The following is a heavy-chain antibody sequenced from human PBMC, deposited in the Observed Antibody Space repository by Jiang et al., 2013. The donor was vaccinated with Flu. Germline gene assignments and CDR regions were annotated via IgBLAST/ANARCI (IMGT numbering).Heavy chain of an antibody. CDR1: GSTFSSYA. Sequence: QLLESGGGLVQPGGSLRLSCAASGSTFSSYAMSWVRQAPGKGLEWVSAISGSGGSTYYADSVKGRFTISRDNAKNSLYLQMTSLKPEDTALYHCAKARGFAYGVDAFDMWGQGTMVTVSS. CDR2: ISGSGGST. J-gene: IGHJ3*02. CDR3: AKARGFAYGVDAFDM. V-gene: IGHV3-23*01. D-gene: IGHD3-16*01.